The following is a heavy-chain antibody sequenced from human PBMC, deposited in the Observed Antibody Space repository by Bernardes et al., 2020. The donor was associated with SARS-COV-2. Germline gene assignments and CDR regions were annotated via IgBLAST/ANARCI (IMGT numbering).Heavy chain of an antibody. Sequence: SETLSLTCTVSGGYIDSNHWAWIRQSPGKGLEWIGNVFYSGRPTYNPSFQSRVSMSVDASKNQLSLRLSYVTTADTAVYYCARVVTCGQEWSVFYYYGMDVWGQGTKGTASS. CDR1: GGYIDSNH. CDR3: ARVVTCGQEWSVFYYYGMDV. V-gene: IGHV4-59*01. J-gene: IGHJ6*02. CDR2: VFYSGRP. D-gene: IGHD2-21*01.